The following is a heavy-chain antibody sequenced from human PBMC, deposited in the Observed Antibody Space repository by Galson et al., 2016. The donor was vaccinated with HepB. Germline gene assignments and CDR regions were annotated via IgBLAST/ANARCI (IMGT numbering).Heavy chain of an antibody. CDR1: GYTFPSYG. J-gene: IGHJ4*02. D-gene: IGHD3-3*01. CDR2: ISAYSGNT. Sequence: SVKVSCKASGYTFPSYGITWFRQAPGQGLEWMGGISAYSGNTNFAQKFHGRVTMTTDTLTSTAYMELSSLTSDDSAIYFCTRARGSGFGVVPDYWGLGTLVSVSS. V-gene: IGHV1-18*01. CDR3: TRARGSGFGVVPDY.